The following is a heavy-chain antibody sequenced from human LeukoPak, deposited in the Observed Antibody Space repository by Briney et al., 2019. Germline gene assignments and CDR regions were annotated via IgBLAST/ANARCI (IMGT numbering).Heavy chain of an antibody. CDR1: GFTFISYA. D-gene: IGHD5-18*01. CDR3: ARDLEIQLRDYYYYGMDV. V-gene: IGHV3-53*01. J-gene: IGHJ6*02. Sequence: GGSLRLSCTASGFTFISYAMSWVRQAPGKGLEWVSVIYSGGSTYYAVSVKGRFTISRDNSKNTLYLQMNSLRAEDTAVCYCARDLEIQLRDYYYYGMDVWGQGTAVTVSS. CDR2: IYSGGST.